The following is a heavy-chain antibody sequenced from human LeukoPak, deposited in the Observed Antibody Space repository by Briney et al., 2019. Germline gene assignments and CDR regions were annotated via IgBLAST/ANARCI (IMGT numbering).Heavy chain of an antibody. CDR1: GFTFSSYA. CDR3: AKEGLAYCGGDCGFDP. Sequence: GGSLRLSCAASGFTFSSYAMSWVRQAPGKGLEWVSTISGSGGSTYYADSVKGRFTISRDNSKNTLYLQMNSLRAEDTAVYYRAKEGLAYCGGDCGFDPWGQGILVTVSS. V-gene: IGHV3-23*01. J-gene: IGHJ5*02. D-gene: IGHD2-21*02. CDR2: ISGSGGST.